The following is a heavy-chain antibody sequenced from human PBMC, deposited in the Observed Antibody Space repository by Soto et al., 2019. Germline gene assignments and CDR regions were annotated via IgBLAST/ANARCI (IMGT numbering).Heavy chain of an antibody. CDR1: GYSLTSGYH. CDR2: IYHSGTT. V-gene: IGHV4-38-2*01. D-gene: IGHD6-6*01. Sequence: SETLSLTCGVSGYSLTSGYHWGWIRQPPGKGLEWIGTIYHSGTTYYNPSLMSRVTMSVDTSKNQFSLKVASATAADTAVYFCVRVYGRSSCFFDSWGQGTLVTVSS. CDR3: VRVYGRSSCFFDS. J-gene: IGHJ4*02.